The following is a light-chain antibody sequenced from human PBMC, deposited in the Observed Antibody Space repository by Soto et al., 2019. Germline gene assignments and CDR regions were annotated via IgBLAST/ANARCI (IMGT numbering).Light chain of an antibody. Sequence: DIQMTQSPSSLSASVGDRVTITCRASQNIVNYLSWFQQKPGKAPKLLIYAASNLQSGVPARFSGSGSGTDFTLTISDLQPEDFASYYCQQSYNSPLTFGEGTKVDIK. CDR2: AAS. CDR3: QQSYNSPLT. J-gene: IGKJ4*01. CDR1: QNIVNY. V-gene: IGKV1-39*01.